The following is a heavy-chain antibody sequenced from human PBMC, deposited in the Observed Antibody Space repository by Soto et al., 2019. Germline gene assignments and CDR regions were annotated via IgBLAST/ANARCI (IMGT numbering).Heavy chain of an antibody. V-gene: IGHV3-23*01. Sequence: GGSLRLSCAASGFTFSSYAMSWVRQAPGKGLEWVSAISGSGGSTYYADSVKGRFTISRDNSKNTLYLQMNSLRAEDTAVYYCAKEGIAAPPLYYYYGMDVWGQGTAVTVSS. CDR1: GFTFSSYA. CDR3: AKEGIAAPPLYYYYGMDV. J-gene: IGHJ6*02. CDR2: ISGSGGST. D-gene: IGHD6-13*01.